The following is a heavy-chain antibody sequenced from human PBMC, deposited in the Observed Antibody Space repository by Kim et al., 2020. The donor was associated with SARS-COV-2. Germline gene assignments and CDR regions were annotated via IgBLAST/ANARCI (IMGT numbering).Heavy chain of an antibody. CDR3: ASPLGTVTTK. J-gene: IGHJ4*02. D-gene: IGHD4-17*01. Sequence: IANYAQKFQGRVTMTADKSTSTAYMELSSLRSEDTAVYYCASPLGTVTTKWGQGTLVTVSS. CDR2: IA. V-gene: IGHV1-69*02.